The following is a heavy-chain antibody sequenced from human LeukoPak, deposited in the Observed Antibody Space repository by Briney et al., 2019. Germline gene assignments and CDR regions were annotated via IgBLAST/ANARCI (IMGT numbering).Heavy chain of an antibody. J-gene: IGHJ5*02. Sequence: PSETLSLTCTVSGGSISSSSYYWGWIRQPPGKGLEWIGSIYYSGSTYYNPSLKSRVTISVDTSKNQFSLKLASVTAADTAIYYCAKGAGGFSYYNWFDPWGQGTLVTVSS. CDR2: IYYSGST. D-gene: IGHD5-18*01. CDR3: AKGAGGFSYYNWFDP. CDR1: GGSISSSSYY. V-gene: IGHV4-39*07.